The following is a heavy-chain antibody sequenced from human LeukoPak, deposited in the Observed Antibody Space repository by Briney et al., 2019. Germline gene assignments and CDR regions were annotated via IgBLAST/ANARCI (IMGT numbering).Heavy chain of an antibody. J-gene: IGHJ4*02. CDR3: AKDPGSYYYDSSGYYGY. V-gene: IGHV3-21*01. Sequence: GGSLRLSCAASGFTFSSYSMNWVRQAPGKGLEWVSSISSSSSYIYYADSVKGRFTISRDNSKNTLYLQMNSLRADDTAVYYCAKDPGSYYYDSSGYYGYWGQGTLVTVSS. D-gene: IGHD3-22*01. CDR2: ISSSSSYI. CDR1: GFTFSSYS.